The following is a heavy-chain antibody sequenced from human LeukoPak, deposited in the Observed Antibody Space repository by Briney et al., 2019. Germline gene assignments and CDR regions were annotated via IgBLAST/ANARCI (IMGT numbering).Heavy chain of an antibody. J-gene: IGHJ6*03. CDR3: ARDREGYQLPQMHHYYYMDV. CDR2: ISSSSSYI. V-gene: IGHV3-21*01. Sequence: GRSLRPACTASGFTFSTSSTNSVRQAARNWMGWVSSISSSSSYIYDADSVKGRFTISRDNAKNSLYLQMNSLRAEDTAVYYCARDREGYQLPQMHHYYYMDVWGKGTTVTISS. CDR1: GFTFSTSS. D-gene: IGHD2-2*01.